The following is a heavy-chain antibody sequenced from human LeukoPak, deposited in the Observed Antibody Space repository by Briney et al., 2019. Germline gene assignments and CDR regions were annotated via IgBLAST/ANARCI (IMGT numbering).Heavy chain of an antibody. Sequence: SGGSLRLSCAASGFIFSSYAMSWVRQAPGKGLEWVSAISGSGGSTYYADSVKGRFTISRDNSKNTLYLQMNSLRAEDTAVYYCAGLWELLWQFDYWGQGTLVTVSS. D-gene: IGHD1-26*01. CDR3: AGLWELLWQFDY. CDR1: GFIFSSYA. CDR2: ISGSGGST. V-gene: IGHV3-23*01. J-gene: IGHJ4*02.